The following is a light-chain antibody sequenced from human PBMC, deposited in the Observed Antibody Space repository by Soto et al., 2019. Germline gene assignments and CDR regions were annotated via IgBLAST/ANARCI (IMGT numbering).Light chain of an antibody. CDR1: SSDVGSYNL. J-gene: IGLJ1*01. V-gene: IGLV2-23*02. CDR3: CSYAGSSTFV. Sequence: QSVLTQPASVAGSPGQSIPISCTGTSSDVGSYNLVSWYQQHAGKAPNVMIYEVSKRRSGVSNRISGSKSGNTASLTISRLQAEDEADYYCCSYAGSSTFVFGTGTKVTVL. CDR2: EVS.